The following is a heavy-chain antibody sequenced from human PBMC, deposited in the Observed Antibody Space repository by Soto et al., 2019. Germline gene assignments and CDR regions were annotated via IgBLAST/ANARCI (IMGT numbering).Heavy chain of an antibody. V-gene: IGHV6-1*01. CDR2: TYYRSKLYS. J-gene: IGHJ5*02. CDR3: ARCPGSLGP. CDR1: GDNVSRNSAA. Sequence: SQTLSLTFDISGDNVSRNSAAWNCISLSPSRGLEWLGRTYYRSKLYSVYAPSVNSRISINPDTSKNQFSLQLNSVTPDDTAIYYCARCPGSLGPWGQGTLVTVSS. D-gene: IGHD1-1*01.